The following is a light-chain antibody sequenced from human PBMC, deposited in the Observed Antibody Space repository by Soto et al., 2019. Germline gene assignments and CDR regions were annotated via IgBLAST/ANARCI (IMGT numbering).Light chain of an antibody. Sequence: AMQVTLSPSSLSASVGDRVTMTCRASQGISSYLAWYQQKPGKAPKLLIYAASTLQSGVPSRFSGSGSGTDFTLTISCLQSEDFATYYCQPYYSYPRTFGQGTKVDIK. CDR2: AAS. J-gene: IGKJ1*01. CDR1: QGISSY. V-gene: IGKV1-8*01. CDR3: QPYYSYPRT.